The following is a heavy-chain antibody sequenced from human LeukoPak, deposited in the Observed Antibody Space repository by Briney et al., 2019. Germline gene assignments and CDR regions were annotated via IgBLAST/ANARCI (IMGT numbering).Heavy chain of an antibody. CDR2: IYYGGNT. CDR3: ARATFYFYMDV. J-gene: IGHJ6*03. V-gene: IGHV4-59*01. Sequence: SETLSLTCTVAGGYITTYYWTWIRQTPGKGLEWIGYIYYGGNTNYNPSLNSRVTISVDTSKSQISLNLSSVTAADTATYYCARATFYFYMDVWGKGITVIVSS. CDR1: GGYITTYY.